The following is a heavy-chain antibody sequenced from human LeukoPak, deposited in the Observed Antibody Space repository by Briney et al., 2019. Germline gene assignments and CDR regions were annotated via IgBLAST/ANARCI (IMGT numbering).Heavy chain of an antibody. V-gene: IGHV3-73*01. Sequence: GGSLRLSCAASGFTFSGSAMHWVRQASGQGLDWVGRIRSKANSYATAYAASVKGRFTISRDDSKNTAYLQMNSLKTEDTAVYYCTRYIAAVGKVNWGQGTLVTDSS. J-gene: IGHJ4*02. D-gene: IGHD6-13*01. CDR2: IRSKANSYAT. CDR1: GFTFSGSA. CDR3: TRYIAAVGKVN.